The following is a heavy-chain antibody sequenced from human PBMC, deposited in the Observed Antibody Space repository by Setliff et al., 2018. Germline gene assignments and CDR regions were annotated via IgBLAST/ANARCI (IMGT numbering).Heavy chain of an antibody. J-gene: IGHJ4*02. CDR2: IWHDASQL. Sequence: AGGSLRLSCVASGFTFSKYAVTWVRQAPGKGLEWLAVIWHDASQLYYADSVKGRFTISRDNSKNLLYLQMNNLRADDTAIYYCATILFDGWGQGTLVTVSS. CDR1: GFTFSKYA. CDR3: ATILFDG. V-gene: IGHV3-33*08. D-gene: IGHD3-3*02.